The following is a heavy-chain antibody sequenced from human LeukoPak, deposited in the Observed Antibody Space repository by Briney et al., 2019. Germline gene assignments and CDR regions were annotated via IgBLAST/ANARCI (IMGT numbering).Heavy chain of an antibody. CDR2: ISNDERNK. J-gene: IGHJ5*02. D-gene: IGHD6-13*01. Sequence: PERSLRLSCEASGFNFHNFAMHWVRQAPGKGLEWVAVISNDERNKYYTDSVKGRFTISRDNSKNTLYLQMNSLRAEDTAVYYCATTAAAGTRLAWFDPWGQGTLVTVSS. CDR3: ATTAAAGTRLAWFDP. V-gene: IGHV3-30*04. CDR1: GFNFHNFA.